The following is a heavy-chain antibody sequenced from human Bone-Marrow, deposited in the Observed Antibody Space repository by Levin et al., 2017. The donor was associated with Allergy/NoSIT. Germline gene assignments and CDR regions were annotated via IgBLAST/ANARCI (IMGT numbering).Heavy chain of an antibody. V-gene: IGHV5-51*01. CDR3: ARRLGSGWYERPHYYAMDV. CDR1: GYTFTSHW. Sequence: GESLKISCKGSGYTFTSHWIAWVRQMPGKGLEWMGTIWPGDSDTRYSPSFQGHVTISADKSISTAYLQWSSLKASDSAMYYCARRLGSGWYERPHYYAMDVWGQGTTVTVSS. CDR2: IWPGDSDT. J-gene: IGHJ6*02. D-gene: IGHD6-19*01.